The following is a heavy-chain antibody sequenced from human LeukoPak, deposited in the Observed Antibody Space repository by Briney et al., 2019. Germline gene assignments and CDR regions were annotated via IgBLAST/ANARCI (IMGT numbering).Heavy chain of an antibody. Sequence: PGGSLRLSCAASGFTFSDYYMSWIRQAPGKGLEWVSYISSSGRTISYADSVKGRFTISRDNAKNSLYLQMNSLRAEDTAVYYCARAQARAAVGTSFDYWGQGTLVTVSS. CDR3: ARAQARAAVGTSFDY. CDR2: ISSSGRTI. D-gene: IGHD6-13*01. V-gene: IGHV3-11*04. J-gene: IGHJ4*02. CDR1: GFTFSDYY.